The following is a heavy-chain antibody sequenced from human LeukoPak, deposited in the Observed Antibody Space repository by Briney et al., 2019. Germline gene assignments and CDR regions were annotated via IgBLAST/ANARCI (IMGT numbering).Heavy chain of an antibody. CDR1: GFTFSDYY. Sequence: PGGSLRLSCAASGFTFSDYYMSWIRQAPGKGLEWLSAIIGSGANTYYADSVKGRFTISRDNSKSTLYLQMNSLRAEDTAVYYCARALLIALWIFDYWGQGALVTVPS. J-gene: IGHJ4*02. CDR2: IIGSGANT. D-gene: IGHD2-21*01. V-gene: IGHV3-23*01. CDR3: ARALLIALWIFDY.